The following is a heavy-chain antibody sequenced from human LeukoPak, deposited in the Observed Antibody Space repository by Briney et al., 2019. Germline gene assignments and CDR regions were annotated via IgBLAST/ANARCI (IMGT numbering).Heavy chain of an antibody. CDR3: ARGRNRPLWFGEIRDYYYYGMDV. V-gene: IGHV4-34*01. Sequence: AETLSLTCAVYGASFSGYYWSWIRQPPGKGREWLGEINHSGSTTYTPSLKSRVTISVDTSKNQFSLKLSSVTAADTAVYYCARGRNRPLWFGEIRDYYYYGMDVWGQGTTVTVSS. CDR2: INHSGST. CDR1: GASFSGYY. J-gene: IGHJ6*02. D-gene: IGHD3-10*01.